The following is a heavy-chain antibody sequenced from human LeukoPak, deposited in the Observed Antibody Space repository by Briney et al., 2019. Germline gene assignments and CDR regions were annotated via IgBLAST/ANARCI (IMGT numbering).Heavy chain of an antibody. D-gene: IGHD2-2*01. CDR2: ISGDGGRT. Sequence: GGSLRLSCAASGFPFSSYAMSWVRQAPGKGLEWVSIISGDGGRTYYTDSVKGRFTISRDNSKNTLYLQMNSLRAEDTAVYYCAKDKPIIVLPTAVDAFDIWGQGTVVTVSS. J-gene: IGHJ3*02. V-gene: IGHV3-23*01. CDR1: GFPFSSYA. CDR3: AKDKPIIVLPTAVDAFDI.